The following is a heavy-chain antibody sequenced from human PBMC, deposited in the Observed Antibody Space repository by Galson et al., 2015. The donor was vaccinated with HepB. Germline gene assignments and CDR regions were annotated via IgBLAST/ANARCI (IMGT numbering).Heavy chain of an antibody. D-gene: IGHD6-13*01. CDR2: IDPSDSYT. CDR1: GYSFTNYW. J-gene: IGHJ6*02. V-gene: IGHV5-10-1*01. Sequence: QSGAEVKKPGESLRISCKGSGYSFTNYWISWVRQMPGKGLEWMGRIDPSDSYTNYSPSFQGHVTISADKSISTAYLQWSSLKASDTAMYYCARQVGIVAPVTGRPKAGNYYYYYGMDVWGQGTTVTVSS. CDR3: ARQVGIVAPVTGRPKAGNYYYYYGMDV.